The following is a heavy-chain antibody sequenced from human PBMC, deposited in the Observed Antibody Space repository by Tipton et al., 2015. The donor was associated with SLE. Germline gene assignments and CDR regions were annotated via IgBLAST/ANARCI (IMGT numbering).Heavy chain of an antibody. D-gene: IGHD3-9*01. Sequence: TLSLTCTVSGVSTSSGGYFWNWIRHYPGKGLEWIGSIHHSGTTHHNPSLKSRVTLAVDTSKNQFSLKLSVVTAADTAVYYCVSSGYPLGTFESWGQGTMVTVSS. CDR3: VSSGYPLGTFES. J-gene: IGHJ3*02. CDR1: GVSTSSGGYF. CDR2: IHHSGTT. V-gene: IGHV4-31*03.